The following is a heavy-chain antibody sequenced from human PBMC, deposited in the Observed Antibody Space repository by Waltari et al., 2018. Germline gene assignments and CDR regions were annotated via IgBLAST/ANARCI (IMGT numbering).Heavy chain of an antibody. V-gene: IGHV3-11*01. Sequence: QVQLVDSGGGLVKPGWSLRLSCAASGFSFIDYYMGWIRQASGNGLEWISYVSGSGSTVYYADPVRGRFSISRDNGKNSLYLQMNSRRAEDTAVYYCTRPPGDRRRDYWGQGTLVTVSS. CDR3: TRPPGDRRRDY. CDR1: GFSFIDYY. D-gene: IGHD3-10*01. J-gene: IGHJ4*02. CDR2: VSGSGSTV.